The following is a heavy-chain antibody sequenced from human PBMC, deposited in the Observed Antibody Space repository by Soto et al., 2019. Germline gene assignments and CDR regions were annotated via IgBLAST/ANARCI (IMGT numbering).Heavy chain of an antibody. D-gene: IGHD3-10*01. CDR1: GGSISSYY. V-gene: IGHV4-59*01. CDR2: IYYSGST. J-gene: IGHJ4*02. CDR3: ARGELLWFGELLPIFDY. Sequence: PSETLSLTCTVSGGSISSYYWSWIRQPPGKGLEWIGYIYYSGSTNYNPSLKSRVTISVDTSKNQFSLKLSSVTAADTAVYYCARGELLWFGELLPIFDYWGQGTLVTVSS.